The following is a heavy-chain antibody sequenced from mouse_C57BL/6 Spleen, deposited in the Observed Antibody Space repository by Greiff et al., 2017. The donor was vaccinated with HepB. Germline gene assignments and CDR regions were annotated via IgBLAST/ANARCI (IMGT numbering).Heavy chain of an antibody. CDR1: GYAFTNYL. J-gene: IGHJ4*01. V-gene: IGHV1-54*01. D-gene: IGHD2-1*01. CDR2: INPGSGGT. Sequence: QVQLKQSGAELVRPGTSVKVSCKASGYAFTNYLIEWVKQRPGQGLEWIGVINPGSGGTNYNEKFKGKATLTADKSSSTAYMQLSSLTSEDSAVYFCARYGNYVHYAMDYWGQGTSVTVSS. CDR3: ARYGNYVHYAMDY.